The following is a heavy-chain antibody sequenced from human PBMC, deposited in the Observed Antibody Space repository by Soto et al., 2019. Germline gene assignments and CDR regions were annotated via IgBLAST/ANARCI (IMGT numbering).Heavy chain of an antibody. V-gene: IGHV5-51*01. D-gene: IGHD1-1*01. J-gene: IGHJ3*02. CDR1: GYSFTSYW. CDR2: IYPGDSDT. CDR3: ARRRAILERRGIDAFDI. Sequence: GESLKISCKGSGYSFTSYWIGWVRQMPGKGLEWMGIIYPGDSDTRYSPSFQGQVTISADKSISTAYLQWSSLKASDTAMYYCARRRAILERRGIDAFDIWGQGTMATVSS.